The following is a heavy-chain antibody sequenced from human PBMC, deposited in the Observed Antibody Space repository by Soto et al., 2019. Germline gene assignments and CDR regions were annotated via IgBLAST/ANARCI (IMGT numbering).Heavy chain of an antibody. Sequence: EVQLVESGGGLVKPGGSLRLSCAASGFTFSSYWMHWVRQAPGKGLVWVSRINSDGSSPSYADSVKGRFTISRDNAKNTLYLQMNSLRAEDTAVYYCVRTSLVVAAATREDYWGQGTLVTVSS. D-gene: IGHD2-15*01. J-gene: IGHJ4*02. V-gene: IGHV3-74*01. CDR1: GFTFSSYW. CDR2: INSDGSSP. CDR3: VRTSLVVAAATREDY.